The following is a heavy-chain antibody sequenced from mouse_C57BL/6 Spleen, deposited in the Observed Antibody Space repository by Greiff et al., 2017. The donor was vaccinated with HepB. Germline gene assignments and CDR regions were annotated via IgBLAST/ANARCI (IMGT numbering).Heavy chain of an antibody. Sequence: EVQRVESGEGLVKPGGSLKLSCAASGFTFSSYAMSWVRQTPEKRLEWVAYISSGGDYIYYADTVKGRFTISRDNARNTLYLQMSSLKSEDTAMYYCTRDGDYYGSSYDAMDYWGQGTSVTVSS. CDR2: ISSGGDYI. V-gene: IGHV5-9-1*02. CDR3: TRDGDYYGSSYDAMDY. D-gene: IGHD1-1*01. CDR1: GFTFSSYA. J-gene: IGHJ4*01.